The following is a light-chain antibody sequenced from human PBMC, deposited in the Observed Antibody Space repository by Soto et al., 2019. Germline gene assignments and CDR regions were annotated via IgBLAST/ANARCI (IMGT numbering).Light chain of an antibody. V-gene: IGKV1-5*03. CDR1: QSVAGR. Sequence: DIQMTQSPSTLSASLGDRVTITCRASQSVAGRLAWYQLKPGKAPKLLIYKASSLDYGVPSGFTGSGSETEFPLTINSLQPDDFATYFCQQYHTYPWTFGQGTKVDI. CDR3: QQYHTYPWT. J-gene: IGKJ1*01. CDR2: KAS.